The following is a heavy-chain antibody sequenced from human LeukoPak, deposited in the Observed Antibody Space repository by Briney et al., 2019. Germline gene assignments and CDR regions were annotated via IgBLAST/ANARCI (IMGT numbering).Heavy chain of an antibody. CDR3: ARERAYYDFWSGYYTGILRYYYYYMDV. D-gene: IGHD3-3*01. Sequence: SETLSLTCAVYGGSFSGYYWSWIRQPPGKGLEWIGEINHSGSTNYNPSLKSRVTISVDTSKNQFSLKLSSVTAADTAVYYCARERAYYDFWSGYYTGILRYYYYYMDVWGKGTTVTVSS. CDR2: INHSGST. CDR1: GGSFSGYY. J-gene: IGHJ6*03. V-gene: IGHV4-34*01.